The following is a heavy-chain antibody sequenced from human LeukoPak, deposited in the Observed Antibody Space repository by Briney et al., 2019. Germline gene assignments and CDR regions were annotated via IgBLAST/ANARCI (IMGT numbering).Heavy chain of an antibody. CDR1: GGSISSHY. V-gene: IGHV4-59*11. J-gene: IGHJ4*02. CDR3: ARRTRYSGSYYYFYY. CDR2: ISYSGGT. Sequence: PETLSLTCNGSGGSISSHYWSWVRQPPGKGMGWIGYISYSGGTNYNPSLKSRVTISVDTSKNQFSLKLSSVNAADTAVYYCARRTRYSGSYYYFYYWGQGTLVTVSS. D-gene: IGHD1-26*01.